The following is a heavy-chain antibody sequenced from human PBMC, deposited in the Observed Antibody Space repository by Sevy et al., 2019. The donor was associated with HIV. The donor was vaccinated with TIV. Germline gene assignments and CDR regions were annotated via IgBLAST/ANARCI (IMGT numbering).Heavy chain of an antibody. CDR2: IRSKVYGGTT. CDR1: GFTFGDYV. J-gene: IGHJ6*02. V-gene: IGHV3-49*03. CDR3: SRADYYGSDGGYYGMDV. Sequence: GGSLRLSCKVSGFTFGDYVMTWFRQAPGKGLEWVGLIRSKVYGGTTEYAASVKGRFIISRDDSKSIAYLRMNSLKTEDTGVYYCSRADYYGSDGGYYGMDVWGQGTTVTVSS. D-gene: IGHD3-10*01.